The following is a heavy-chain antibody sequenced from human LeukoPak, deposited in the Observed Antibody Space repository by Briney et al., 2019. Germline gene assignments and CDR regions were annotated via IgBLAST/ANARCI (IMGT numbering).Heavy chain of an antibody. CDR2: ISTYDGDA. V-gene: IGHV1-18*01. CDR1: GYSFTSYG. CDR3: ARAPSGFTYGPGDH. Sequence: ASVTVSCTASGYSFTSYGITWVRQAPGQGLEWMGWISTYDGDANYAQQLQGRVTMTTDTSTITAYTELRSLRSDDTAVYYCARAPSGFTYGPGDHWGQGTLVTVSS. J-gene: IGHJ4*02. D-gene: IGHD5-18*01.